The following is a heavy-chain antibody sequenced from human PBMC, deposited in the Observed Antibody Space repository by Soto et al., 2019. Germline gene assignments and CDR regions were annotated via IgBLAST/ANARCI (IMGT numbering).Heavy chain of an antibody. D-gene: IGHD6-13*01. CDR1: GYTFTIYN. Sequence: ASVKVSCKASGYTFTIYNIHWVRQAPGQGLVWMGWINTYNGNTNYAQKFQGRLTITTDTSTNTAYMELRRRSSDDTAVYYCAREDGSWKYFDYWGQGTLVTVSS. J-gene: IGHJ4*02. CDR3: AREDGSWKYFDY. V-gene: IGHV1-18*04. CDR2: INTYNGNT.